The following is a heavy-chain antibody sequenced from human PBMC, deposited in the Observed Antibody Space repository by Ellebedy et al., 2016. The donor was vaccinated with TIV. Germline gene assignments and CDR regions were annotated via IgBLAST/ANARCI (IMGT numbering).Heavy chain of an antibody. J-gene: IGHJ4*02. CDR3: AGFGSGNHDDY. CDR1: GDSISSSS. D-gene: IGHD3-10*01. V-gene: IGHV4-59*12. Sequence: SETLSLTCTVSGDSISSSSWTWIRQAPGTGLEWVGYIYYTGRTKFNPSLESRVTISVDKSRNQFSLQLRSVTAADTAVYYCAGFGSGNHDDYWGQGTLVTVSS. CDR2: IYYTGRT.